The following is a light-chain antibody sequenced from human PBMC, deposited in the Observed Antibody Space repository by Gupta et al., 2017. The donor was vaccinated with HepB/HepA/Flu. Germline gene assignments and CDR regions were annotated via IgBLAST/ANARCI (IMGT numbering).Light chain of an antibody. CDR3: MQALQGLT. CDR2: LGS. J-gene: IGKJ4*01. V-gene: IGKV2-28*01. CDR1: QSLLHSNGYNY. Sequence: DMVMTQSPLSLPVTPGEPASISCRSSQSLLHSNGYNYLDWYLQKPGQSPQLLIYLGSNRASGVPDRFSGSGSGTDFTLKISRVEAEDVGVYYCMQALQGLTFGGGTKVEIK.